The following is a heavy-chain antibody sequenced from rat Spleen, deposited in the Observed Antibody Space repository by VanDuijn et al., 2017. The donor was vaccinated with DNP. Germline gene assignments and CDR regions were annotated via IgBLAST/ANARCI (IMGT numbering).Heavy chain of an antibody. V-gene: IGHV2-41*01. D-gene: IGHD1-12*02. Sequence: QVQLKESGPGLVQPSQTLSLTCTVAGFSLTSYNVHWVRQPPGKGLEWMGIIYHDGGTLYNSAIKSRLSISRDTSKIQVFLKINSLQSDDSAIDYGGRDYHYDNYYYALDYWGQGVMVTVSS. CDR1: GFSLTSYN. J-gene: IGHJ2*01. CDR2: IYHDGGT. CDR3: GRDYHYDNYYYALDY.